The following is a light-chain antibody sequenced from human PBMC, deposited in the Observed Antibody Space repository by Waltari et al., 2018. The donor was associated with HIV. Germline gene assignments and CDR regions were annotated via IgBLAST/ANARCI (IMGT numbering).Light chain of an antibody. CDR2: DAS. CDR1: QSVRNR. J-gene: IGKJ3*01. Sequence: VMTQSPATLSVSPGQRATVSCGASQSVRNRLAWYQQRPGQSPRLLIYDASTRATGVPDRFSASGSGTEFTLTITSLQSEDFALYYCQAFGGTFGPGTRV. V-gene: IGKV3-15*01. CDR3: QAFGGT.